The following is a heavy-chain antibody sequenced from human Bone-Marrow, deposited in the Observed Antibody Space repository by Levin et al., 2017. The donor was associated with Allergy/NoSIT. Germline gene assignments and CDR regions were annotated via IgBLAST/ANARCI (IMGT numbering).Heavy chain of an antibody. CDR1: GYTFTDYY. J-gene: IGHJ4*02. CDR3: AKGGAEDYGHY. D-gene: IGHD4-17*01. CDR2: INPKSGDT. Sequence: AASVKVSCKASGYTFTDYYLLWVRQAPGQRPEWVGWINPKSGDTKYAQNFQGRVTMTSDTSISTAYMELKTLRSDDTAIYYCAKGGAEDYGHYWGQGTLVTVSS. V-gene: IGHV1-2*02.